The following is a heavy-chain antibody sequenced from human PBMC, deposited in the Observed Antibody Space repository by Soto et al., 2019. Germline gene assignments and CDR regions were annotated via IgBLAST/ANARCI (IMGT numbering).Heavy chain of an antibody. CDR3: ARGPLLEVTTYYYYYMDV. Sequence: QVQLVQSGAEVKKPGASVKVSCKASGYTFTSYDINWVRQATGQGLEWMGWMNPNSGNTGYAQKFQGRVTMTRNTSISTAYMELSSLRSEDTAVYYCARGPLLEVTTYYYYYMDVWGKGTTVTVSS. CDR2: MNPNSGNT. D-gene: IGHD4-17*01. V-gene: IGHV1-8*01. CDR1: GYTFTSYD. J-gene: IGHJ6*03.